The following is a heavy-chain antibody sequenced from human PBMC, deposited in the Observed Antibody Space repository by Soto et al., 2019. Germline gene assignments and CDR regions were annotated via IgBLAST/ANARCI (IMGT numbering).Heavy chain of an antibody. Sequence: PGGSLRLSCAASGFTFSSYAMSWVRQAPGKGLEWVSAISVSGGSTYYADSVKARFTISRDNSKNTLYLQMNSLRAEDTAVYYCAKMGMGFGWHYPNLDIWGQGTMVTVSS. CDR3: AKMGMGFGWHYPNLDI. J-gene: IGHJ3*02. CDR1: GFTFSSYA. V-gene: IGHV3-23*01. CDR2: ISVSGGST. D-gene: IGHD1-7*01.